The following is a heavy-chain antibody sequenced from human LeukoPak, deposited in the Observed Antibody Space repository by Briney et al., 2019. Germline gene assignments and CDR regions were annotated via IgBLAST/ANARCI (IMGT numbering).Heavy chain of an antibody. CDR2: IYYNGST. CDR3: ARNGVGGYDSSGYYYSAFDY. D-gene: IGHD3-22*01. J-gene: IGHJ4*02. V-gene: IGHV4-30-4*07. Sequence: SSETLSLTCAVSGGSISSGGYSWSWIRQPPGKGLEWIGYIYYNGSTYYNPSLKSRVTISVDTSKNQFSLKLSSVTAADTAVYYCARNGVGGYDSSGYYYSAFDYWGQGTLVTVSS. CDR1: GGSISSGGYS.